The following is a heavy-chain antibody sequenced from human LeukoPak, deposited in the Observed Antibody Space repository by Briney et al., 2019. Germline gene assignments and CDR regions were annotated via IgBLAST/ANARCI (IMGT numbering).Heavy chain of an antibody. J-gene: IGHJ4*02. Sequence: GGSLRLSCAASAFASTAHGIAWVRQPPGKGLEWVSTISGDRTNTHYADSVRGRFTISSDNSKKTVYLQMNSLTVEDTALYFCANDAGPKGNLFFDFWGQGTLVTVSS. CDR3: ANDAGPKGNLFFDF. CDR1: AFASTAHG. V-gene: IGHV3-23*01. CDR2: ISGDRTNT.